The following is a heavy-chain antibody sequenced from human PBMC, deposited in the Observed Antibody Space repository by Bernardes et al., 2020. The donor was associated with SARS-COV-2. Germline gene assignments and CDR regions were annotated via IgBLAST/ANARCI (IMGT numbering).Heavy chain of an antibody. CDR3: AREGNWDLDY. V-gene: IGHV3-53*01. Sequence: GGSLRLSCVASGFIVSANYMNWVRQVPGRGLEWVSVIYSGGYTSYADSVKGRFAISRDSSKNTVYLQMNSLRVEDTAVYYCAREGNWDLDYWGQGTLVTVSS. J-gene: IGHJ4*02. D-gene: IGHD7-27*01. CDR2: IYSGGYT. CDR1: GFIVSANY.